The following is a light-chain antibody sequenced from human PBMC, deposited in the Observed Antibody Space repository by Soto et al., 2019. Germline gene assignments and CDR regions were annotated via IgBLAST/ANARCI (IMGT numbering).Light chain of an antibody. CDR3: QQANSFPRT. Sequence: DIQMTQSPSSVSASVGDRVTITCRASQAISTWLAWYQQKPGKAPKLLIYAASNLQTGVPSRFSGSGSGTDFTLTISSLQPEDFATYYCQQANSFPRTFGQGTXXXXK. CDR1: QAISTW. V-gene: IGKV1D-12*01. J-gene: IGKJ1*01. CDR2: AAS.